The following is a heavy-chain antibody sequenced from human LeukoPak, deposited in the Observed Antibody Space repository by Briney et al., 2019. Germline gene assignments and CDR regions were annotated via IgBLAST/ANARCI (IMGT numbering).Heavy chain of an antibody. CDR3: ARALIAAAGINWFDP. V-gene: IGHV1-18*01. J-gene: IGHJ5*02. Sequence: GASVKVSCKASGYTFTSYGISWVRQAPGQGLEWMGWISAYNGNTNYAQKLQGRVTMTTDTSTSTAYMELRSLRSEDTAVYYCARALIAAAGINWFDPWGQGTLVTVSS. D-gene: IGHD6-13*01. CDR1: GYTFTSYG. CDR2: ISAYNGNT.